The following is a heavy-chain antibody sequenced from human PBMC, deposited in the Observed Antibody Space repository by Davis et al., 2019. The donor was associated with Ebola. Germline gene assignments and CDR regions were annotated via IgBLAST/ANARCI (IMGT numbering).Heavy chain of an antibody. V-gene: IGHV3-30*14. Sequence: GESLKISCAASGFTFSSYAMHWVRQAPGKGLEWVAVISYDGSNKYYADSVKGRFTISRHNSKNTLYLQMNSLRAEDTAVYYCAREGVVGAVAGTGYYYYYGMDVWGQGTTVTVSS. CDR3: AREGVVGAVAGTGYYYYYGMDV. CDR2: ISYDGSNK. J-gene: IGHJ6*02. CDR1: GFTFSSYA. D-gene: IGHD6-19*01.